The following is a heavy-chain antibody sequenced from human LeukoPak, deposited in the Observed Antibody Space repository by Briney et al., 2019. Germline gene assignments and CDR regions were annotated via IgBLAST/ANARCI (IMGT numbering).Heavy chain of an antibody. V-gene: IGHV4-59*08. CDR3: ARGTTVTLLRY. D-gene: IGHD4-17*01. J-gene: IGHJ4*02. CDR2: IYYSGST. Sequence: MTSETLSLTCTVSGGSISSYYWSWIRQPPGKGLEWIGYIYYSGSTNYNPSLKSRVTISVDTSKNQFSLKLSSVTAADTAVYYCARGTTVTLLRYWGQGTLVTVSS. CDR1: GGSISSYY.